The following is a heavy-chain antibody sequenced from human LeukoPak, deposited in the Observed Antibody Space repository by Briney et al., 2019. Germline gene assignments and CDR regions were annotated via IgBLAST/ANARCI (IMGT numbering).Heavy chain of an antibody. Sequence: SETLSPTCTVSGGSISSSSYYWGWIRQPPGKGLEWIGSIYYSGSTYYNPSLKSRVTISVDTSKNQFSLKLSSVTAADTAVYYCASGAAAGTGGIGYFQHWGQGTLVTVSS. V-gene: IGHV4-39*07. D-gene: IGHD6-13*01. CDR2: IYYSGST. CDR1: GGSISSSSYY. CDR3: ASGAAAGTGGIGYFQH. J-gene: IGHJ1*01.